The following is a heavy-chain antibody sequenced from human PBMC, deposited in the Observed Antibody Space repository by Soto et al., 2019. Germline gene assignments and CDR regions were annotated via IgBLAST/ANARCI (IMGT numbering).Heavy chain of an antibody. D-gene: IGHD6-13*01. CDR2: IYPGDSDT. V-gene: IGHV5-51*01. Sequence: PGESLKISCDGSGYSFTIYCIGWVLQMPGKGLEWMGIIYPGDSDTRYSPSFQGQVTISADKSISTAYLQWSSLKASDTAMYYCARQYAGPADWFDPWGQGTLVTVPS. CDR3: ARQYAGPADWFDP. CDR1: GYSFTIYC. J-gene: IGHJ5*02.